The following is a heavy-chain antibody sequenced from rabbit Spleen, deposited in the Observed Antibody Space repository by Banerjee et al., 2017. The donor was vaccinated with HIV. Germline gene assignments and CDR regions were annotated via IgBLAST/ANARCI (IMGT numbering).Heavy chain of an antibody. V-gene: IGHV1S40*01. CDR1: GFDFSSRA. Sequence: QSLEESGGDLVKPGASLTLTCTASGFDFSSRAMCWVRQAPGKGLEWIACIDASIFGSTYYASWAKGRFTISKTSSTTLTLQMTSLTAADTATYFCARGSATMTMVITGFYFNLWGPGTLVTVS. CDR3: ARGSATMTMVITGFYFNL. D-gene: IGHD2-1*01. J-gene: IGHJ4*01. CDR2: IDASIFGST.